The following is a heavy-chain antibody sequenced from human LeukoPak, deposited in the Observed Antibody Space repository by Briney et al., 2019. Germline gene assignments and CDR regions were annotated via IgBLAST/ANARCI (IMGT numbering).Heavy chain of an antibody. J-gene: IGHJ5*02. CDR1: GGSFSGYY. CDR2: INHSGST. Sequence: PSETLSLTCAVYGGSFSGYYWSWIRQPPGKGLEWIGEINHSGSTNYNPSLKSRATISVDTSKNQFSLKLSSVTAADTAVYYCARGRPRYCSSTSCYVSRAKERESRKMYNWFDPWGQGTLVTVSS. D-gene: IGHD2-2*01. V-gene: IGHV4-34*01. CDR3: ARGRPRYCSSTSCYVSRAKERESRKMYNWFDP.